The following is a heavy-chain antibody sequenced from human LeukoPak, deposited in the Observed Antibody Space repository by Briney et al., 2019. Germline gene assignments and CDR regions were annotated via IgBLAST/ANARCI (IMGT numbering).Heavy chain of an antibody. Sequence: GGSLRLSCAASGFTFSTYVMHWVRQAPGKGLMWVSRISHDGTDTSYADSVKGRFTISRDNAKNSLYLQMNSLRAEDTAIYYCARGTQQPGIDYWGQGTLVTVSS. CDR1: GFTFSTYV. V-gene: IGHV3-74*01. CDR2: ISHDGTDT. J-gene: IGHJ4*02. D-gene: IGHD6-13*01. CDR3: ARGTQQPGIDY.